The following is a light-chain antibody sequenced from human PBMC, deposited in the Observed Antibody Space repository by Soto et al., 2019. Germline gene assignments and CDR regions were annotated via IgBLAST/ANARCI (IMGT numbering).Light chain of an antibody. V-gene: IGKV2-28*01. CDR3: MQALQTTWT. CDR1: QSLLHSNGYNY. Sequence: DIVMTQSPLSLPVTPGEPASISCRSSQSLLHSNGYNYLDWYLQKPGQSPQLLIYLGSNRASGGPDRVSGSGSGTDFTLKISRVEAEDVGVYYFMQALQTTWTFGQGTKVEIK. CDR2: LGS. J-gene: IGKJ1*01.